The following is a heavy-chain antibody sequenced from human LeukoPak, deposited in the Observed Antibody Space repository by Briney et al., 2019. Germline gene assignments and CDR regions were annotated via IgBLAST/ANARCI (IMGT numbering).Heavy chain of an antibody. D-gene: IGHD5-18*01. V-gene: IGHV3-33*01. J-gene: IGHJ4*02. CDR3: ARGAYQLLRGYSYGHFDY. Sequence: GGSLRLSCAASGFTFSSYGMHWVRQAPGKGLEWVAVIWYDGSNKYDADSVKGRFAISRDNSKNTLYLQMNSLRAEDTAVYYCARGAYQLLRGYSYGHFDYWGQGTLVTVSS. CDR1: GFTFSSYG. CDR2: IWYDGSNK.